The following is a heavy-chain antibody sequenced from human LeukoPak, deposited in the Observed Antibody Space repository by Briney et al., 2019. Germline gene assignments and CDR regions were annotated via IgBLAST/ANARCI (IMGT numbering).Heavy chain of an antibody. Sequence: GASVKVSCKASVGTFSSYAISWVRQAPGQGLEGMGIINPSGGRTSYAQKFQGRVTMTRDTSTRTVYMQLSSLRSEDTAVYYCARAAPIVVVPAAIGVDYWGQGTLVTVSS. D-gene: IGHD2-2*02. J-gene: IGHJ4*02. V-gene: IGHV1-46*01. CDR2: INPSGGRT. CDR3: ARAAPIVVVPAAIGVDY. CDR1: VGTFSSYA.